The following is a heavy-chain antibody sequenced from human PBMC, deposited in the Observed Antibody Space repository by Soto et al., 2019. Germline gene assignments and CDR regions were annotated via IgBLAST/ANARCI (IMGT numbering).Heavy chain of an antibody. CDR2: INPNTGGT. Sequence: ASVKVSCKASGYTFTGYYMNWGRQAPGQGLGWMGWINPNTGGTNYAQKFQGWVTMTRDTSLSTVYMEVCRLKSGDTAVYYCARDSGSYDFAYWGQGTLVTVSS. CDR1: GYTFTGYY. J-gene: IGHJ4*02. CDR3: ARDSGSYDFAY. D-gene: IGHD1-26*01. V-gene: IGHV1-2*04.